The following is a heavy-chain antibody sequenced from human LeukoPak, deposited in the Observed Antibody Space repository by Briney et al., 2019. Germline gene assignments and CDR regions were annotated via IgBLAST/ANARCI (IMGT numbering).Heavy chain of an antibody. CDR1: GFTFSSYA. Sequence: GGSLRLSCAASGFTFSSYAMHWVRQAPGKGLEWVAVISYDGSNKYYAGSVKGRFTISRDNSKNTLYLQMNSLRAEDTAVYYCASGIAVAGISDAFDIWGQGTMVTVSS. V-gene: IGHV3-30-3*01. CDR2: ISYDGSNK. J-gene: IGHJ3*02. CDR3: ASGIAVAGISDAFDI. D-gene: IGHD6-19*01.